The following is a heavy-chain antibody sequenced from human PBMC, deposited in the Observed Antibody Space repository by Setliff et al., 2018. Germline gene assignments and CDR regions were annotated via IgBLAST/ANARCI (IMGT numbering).Heavy chain of an antibody. J-gene: IGHJ4*02. D-gene: IGHD2-8*01. Sequence: AASGFVFGTYGMHWVRQAPGKGLDWVASVRFDGSYKVYADSVKGRFTISRDNSENTLFLQMTSLRPEDTGIYYCAKVKKPLIRGSGFDYWGRGTLVTVSS. CDR3: AKVKKPLIRGSGFDY. CDR1: GFVFGTYG. CDR2: VRFDGSYK. V-gene: IGHV3-30*02.